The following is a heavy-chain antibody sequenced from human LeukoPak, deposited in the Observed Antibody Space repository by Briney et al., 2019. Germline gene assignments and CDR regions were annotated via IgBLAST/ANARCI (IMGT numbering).Heavy chain of an antibody. D-gene: IGHD5-24*01. V-gene: IGHV3-7*01. CDR1: GFNFNTYW. CDR2: IKQDGSEK. Sequence: PGGSLRLSCAASGFNFNTYWMSWVRQAPGKGLEWVANIKQDGSEKFYVDSMKGRFTISRDNAKNSLYLQMSSLRAEDTAVYYCARVRDGYKPPKLSSYYYMDVWGK. CDR3: ARVRDGYKPPKLSSYYYMDV. J-gene: IGHJ6*03.